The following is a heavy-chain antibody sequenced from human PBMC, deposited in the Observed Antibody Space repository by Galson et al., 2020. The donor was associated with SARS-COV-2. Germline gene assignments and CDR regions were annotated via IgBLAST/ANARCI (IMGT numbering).Heavy chain of an antibody. Sequence: GESLKLSCKGSGYSFTSYWIGWVRQMPGKGLEWLGIIYPGDSDTRYSPSFQGQVTISADKSISTAYLQWSSLKASDTAMYYCARHRYCSSTSCYTGGFFDYMDVWGKGTTVTVSS. J-gene: IGHJ6*03. CDR2: IYPGDSDT. V-gene: IGHV5-51*01. CDR3: ARHRYCSSTSCYTGGFFDYMDV. CDR1: GYSFTSYW. D-gene: IGHD2-2*02.